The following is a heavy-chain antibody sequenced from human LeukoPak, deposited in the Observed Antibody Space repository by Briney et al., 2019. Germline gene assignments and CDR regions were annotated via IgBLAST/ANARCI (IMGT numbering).Heavy chain of an antibody. D-gene: IGHD2-15*01. CDR3: ASLDMSEIS. CDR2: INADGGTK. Sequence: GGSLRLSCAASGFTFSSFAMTWVRQAPGKGLEYVSSINADGGTKYYANSVKGRFTISRDNSKNTLYLQMGNVRPDDMAVYYCASLDMSEISWGQGTLVTVSS. J-gene: IGHJ5*02. V-gene: IGHV3-64*01. CDR1: GFTFSSFA.